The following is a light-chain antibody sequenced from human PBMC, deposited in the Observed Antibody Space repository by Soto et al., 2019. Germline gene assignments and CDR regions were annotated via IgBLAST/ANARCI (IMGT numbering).Light chain of an antibody. CDR1: QGISSY. V-gene: IGKV1-39*01. CDR2: SAC. Sequence: GGRVPITCPASQGISSYLAWYQQKPGKAPNRLMYSACNLQSGVPSRFSGSGSGTDFTLTISSLQPEDFATYYCQQSYSTPPTFGQGTKVDIK. J-gene: IGKJ1*01. CDR3: QQSYSTPPT.